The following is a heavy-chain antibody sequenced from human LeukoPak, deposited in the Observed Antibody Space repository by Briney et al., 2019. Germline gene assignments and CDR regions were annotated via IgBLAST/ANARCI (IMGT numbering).Heavy chain of an antibody. CDR3: ARDSGGDLDY. V-gene: IGHV3-7*05. J-gene: IGHJ4*02. D-gene: IGHD2-21*02. Sequence: GGSLRLSCAVSGFTFSSYWMAWVRQAPGKGLEWVANIKQDGSEKYYVDSVKGRFTISRDNAKNSVLLQMNSLRAEDTAVYHCARDSGGDLDYWGQGTLVTVSS. CDR2: IKQDGSEK. CDR1: GFTFSSYW.